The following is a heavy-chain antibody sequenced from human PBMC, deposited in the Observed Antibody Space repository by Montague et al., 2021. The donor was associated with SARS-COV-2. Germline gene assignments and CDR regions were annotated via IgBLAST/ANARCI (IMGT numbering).Heavy chain of an antibody. Sequence: FLRLSCAASGFTFSSYAMHWVRQAPGKGLEWVAVISYDGSNKYYADSVKGRFTISRDNSKNTLYLQMNSLRAEDTAVYYCASMLSGWYASDHWGQGTLVTVSS. J-gene: IGHJ4*02. CDR1: GFTFSSYA. CDR3: ASMLSGWYASDH. V-gene: IGHV3-30*04. D-gene: IGHD6-19*01. CDR2: ISYDGSNK.